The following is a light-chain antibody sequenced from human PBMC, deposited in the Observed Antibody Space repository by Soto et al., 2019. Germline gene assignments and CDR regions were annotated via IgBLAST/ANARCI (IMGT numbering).Light chain of an antibody. J-gene: IGKJ2*01. CDR1: QSVSSSY. CDR3: QQYGSSLMYT. CDR2: GAS. V-gene: IGKV3-20*01. Sequence: DIVLTQSPGTLSLSPGERATLSCRASQSVSSSYLAWYQQKPGQAPRLLIYGASSRATGIPDRFSGSGSGTDFTLPISILEPEDFAVYYCQQYGSSLMYTFGQGTKLEIK.